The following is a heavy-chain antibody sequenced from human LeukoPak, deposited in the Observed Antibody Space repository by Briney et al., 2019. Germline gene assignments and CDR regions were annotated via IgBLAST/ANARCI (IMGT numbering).Heavy chain of an antibody. Sequence: SVKVSCKASGYTFTSYGISWVRQAPGQGLEWMGGIIPIFGTANYAQKFQGRVTITADESTSTAYMELGSLRSEDTAVYYCARVGAPAGGGGTVFDYWGQGTLVTVSS. V-gene: IGHV1-69*13. J-gene: IGHJ4*02. D-gene: IGHD2-8*02. CDR1: GYTFTSYG. CDR3: ARVGAPAGGGGTVFDY. CDR2: IIPIFGTA.